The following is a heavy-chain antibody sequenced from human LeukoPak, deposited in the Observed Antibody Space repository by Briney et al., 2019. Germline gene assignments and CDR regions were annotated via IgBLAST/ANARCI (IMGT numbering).Heavy chain of an antibody. CDR3: ARDNEWLLYDY. J-gene: IGHJ4*02. Sequence: GGSLRLSCAASGFTFSSYSMYWVRQGPGKGLVWVSRIKTDGTTTNYADSVKGRFTISRDNAKNTLYLQMNSLRAEDTAVYYCARDNEWLLYDYWGQGTLVTVSS. V-gene: IGHV3-74*01. CDR2: IKTDGTTT. D-gene: IGHD3-3*01. CDR1: GFTFSSYS.